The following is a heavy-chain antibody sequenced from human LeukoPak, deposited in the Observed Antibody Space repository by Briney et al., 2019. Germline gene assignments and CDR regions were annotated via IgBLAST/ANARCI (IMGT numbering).Heavy chain of an antibody. J-gene: IGHJ3*02. CDR1: GGSINNYY. Sequence: SQTPSLTCTVSGGSINNYYWSWIRHPAGKGLEWIGRIYTRGSTNYNPSLKSRVTMSVDPSKNQCSLKLSSLTAADSAVYYCARGRYCSADICSGGDAFDIWGQGTMVSVSS. CDR2: IYTRGST. D-gene: IGHD2-15*01. CDR3: ARGRYCSADICSGGDAFDI. V-gene: IGHV4-4*07.